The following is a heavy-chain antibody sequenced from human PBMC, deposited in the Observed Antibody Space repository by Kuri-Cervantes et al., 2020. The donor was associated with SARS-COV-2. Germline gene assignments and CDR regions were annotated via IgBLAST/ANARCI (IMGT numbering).Heavy chain of an antibody. J-gene: IGHJ3*02. CDR3: ARSTPSRRLVVISQGGAFDI. D-gene: IGHD3-22*01. Sequence: ASVKVSCKASGYTFTGYYIHWVRQAPGQGLEWMGWINPNSDGTNYAQKFQGWVTMTRDTSISTVYMELSRLRSDDTAVYYCARSTPSRRLVVISQGGAFDIWGQGTMVTVSS. V-gene: IGHV1-2*04. CDR1: GYTFTGYY. CDR2: INPNSDGT.